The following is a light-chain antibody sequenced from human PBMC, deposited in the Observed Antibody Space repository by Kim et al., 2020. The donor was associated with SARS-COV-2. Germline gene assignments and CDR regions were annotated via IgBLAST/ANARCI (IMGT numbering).Light chain of an antibody. CDR3: QEYKSNSWT. CDR1: QSISIW. V-gene: IGKV1-5*01. J-gene: IGKJ1*01. Sequence: DIQMTQSPSTLSASVGDRVTITCRASQSISIWLAWYQKKPGKAPNLLIYDASNLESGVPSRFSGRGSGTEFTLTISSLQPDDFATYYCQEYKSNSWTFGQGTKVEIK. CDR2: DAS.